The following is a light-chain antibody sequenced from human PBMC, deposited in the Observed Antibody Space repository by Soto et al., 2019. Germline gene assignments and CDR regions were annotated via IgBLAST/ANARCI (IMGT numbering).Light chain of an antibody. CDR2: KDN. J-gene: IGLJ2*01. V-gene: IGLV6-57*04. CDR1: SGSIANNH. CDR3: QSYDGNNVL. Sequence: NFMLTQPHSVSESPGKTVTISCTRSSGSIANNHVQWYQQRPGSAPTTVIYKDNQRPSGVPDRFSGSIDSSSNSASLTISGLKTEDEADYYCQSYDGNNVLFGGRTKVPS.